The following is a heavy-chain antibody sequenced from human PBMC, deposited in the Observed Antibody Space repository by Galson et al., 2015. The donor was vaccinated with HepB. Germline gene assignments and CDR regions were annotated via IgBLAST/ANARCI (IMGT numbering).Heavy chain of an antibody. V-gene: IGHV3-23*01. CDR3: AQSGCSGGSCYSVY. J-gene: IGHJ4*02. D-gene: IGHD2-15*01. Sequence: SLRLSCAASGFTFSSYAMSWVRQAPGKGLEWVSGISGSGGSTFYADSVKGRFTISKDNSKNTLYLQMNSLRAEDTAVYYCAQSGCSGGSCYSVYWGQGTLVTVSS. CDR2: ISGSGGST. CDR1: GFTFSSYA.